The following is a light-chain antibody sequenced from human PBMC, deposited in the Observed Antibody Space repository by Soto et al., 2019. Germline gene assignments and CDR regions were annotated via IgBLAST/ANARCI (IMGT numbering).Light chain of an antibody. Sequence: QSALTQPASVSGSPGQSITISCTGTSSDVGGYNYVSWYQQHPGKAPKLMIYEVSNRPSGVSNRFSGSKSGNTASLTISGLXAXXXADXXCSSYTSSSTRVFGGGTKLTVL. J-gene: IGLJ3*02. V-gene: IGLV2-14*01. CDR1: SSDVGGYNY. CDR2: EVS. CDR3: SSYTSSSTRV.